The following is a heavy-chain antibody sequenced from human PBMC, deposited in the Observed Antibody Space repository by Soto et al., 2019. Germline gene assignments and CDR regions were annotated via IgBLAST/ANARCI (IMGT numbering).Heavy chain of an antibody. CDR2: IYHSGST. V-gene: IGHV4-59*01. CDR3: ARDWGTRNGMDV. CDR1: GDSISSNF. Sequence: PSETLSLTCTVSGDSISSNFWNWIRQPPGKGLEWIGNIYHSGSTNYNPALKSRATMSVDTSKNQFSLKLNSVTAADTAVYYCARDWGTRNGMDVWGQGTTVNVSS. D-gene: IGHD2-8*01. J-gene: IGHJ6*02.